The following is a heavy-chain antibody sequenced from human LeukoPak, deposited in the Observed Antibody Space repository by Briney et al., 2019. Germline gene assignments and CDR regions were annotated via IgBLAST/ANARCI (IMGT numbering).Heavy chain of an antibody. CDR3: AREKPGSSGFDP. D-gene: IGHD3-10*01. V-gene: IGHV4-61*02. CDR1: GGSISSGSYY. CDR2: IHTSGST. J-gene: IGHJ5*02. Sequence: SETLSLTCTVSGGSISSGSYYWSWIRQPAGKGLEWIGRIHTSGSTNYNPSLKSRVTISVDTSKNQFSLKLSSVTAADTAVYYCAREKPGSSGFDPWGQGTLVTVSS.